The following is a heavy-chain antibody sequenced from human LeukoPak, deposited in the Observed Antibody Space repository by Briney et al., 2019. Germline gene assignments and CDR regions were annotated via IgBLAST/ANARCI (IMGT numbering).Heavy chain of an antibody. V-gene: IGHV1-8*03. Sequence: ASVKVSCKASGYTFTSYYMHWVRQAPGQGLEWMGWMNPNSGNTGYAQKFQGRVTITRNTSISTAYMELSSLRSEDTAVYYCARELYCSGGSCYSGWFDPWGQGTLVTVSS. CDR2: MNPNSGNT. D-gene: IGHD2-15*01. CDR3: ARELYCSGGSCYSGWFDP. CDR1: GYTFTSYY. J-gene: IGHJ5*02.